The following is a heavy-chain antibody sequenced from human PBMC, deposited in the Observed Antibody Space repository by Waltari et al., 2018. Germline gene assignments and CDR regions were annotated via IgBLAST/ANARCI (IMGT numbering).Heavy chain of an antibody. Sequence: QVQLVQSGAEVKKPGASVKVSCKASGDTFSGHYMHLVRQAPGQGLEWMGWINPNSGDTNYAQKFQGRVSMTRDTSISTAYMELSRLRSDDTALYFCARGNIAVTDPVEYWGQGTLVTVSS. CDR2: INPNSGDT. CDR3: ARGNIAVTDPVEY. V-gene: IGHV1-2*02. CDR1: GDTFSGHY. D-gene: IGHD6-19*01. J-gene: IGHJ4*02.